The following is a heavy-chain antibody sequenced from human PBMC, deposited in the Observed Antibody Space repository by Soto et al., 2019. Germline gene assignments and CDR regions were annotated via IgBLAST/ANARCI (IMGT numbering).Heavy chain of an antibody. V-gene: IGHV4-31*01. Sequence: QVQLQESGPGLVKPSQTLSLTCTVSGGSISSGGYYWYWIRQHPGKGLEWIGYIYYSGTTYYNPSLKREVTISVDASKNQFSLKLSSVTAADTAVYYCAASCVACGGFNYYGMDVWGQGTTVTVSS. CDR1: GGSISSGGYY. D-gene: IGHD2-21*01. J-gene: IGHJ6*02. CDR2: IYYSGTT. CDR3: AASCVACGGFNYYGMDV.